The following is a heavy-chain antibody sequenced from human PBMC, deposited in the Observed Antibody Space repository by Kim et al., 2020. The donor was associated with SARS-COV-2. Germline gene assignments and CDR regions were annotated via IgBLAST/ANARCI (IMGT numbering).Heavy chain of an antibody. V-gene: IGHV3-21*01. D-gene: IGHD2-21*02. Sequence: GGSLRLSCAASEFTFSTYTMNWVRQAPGKGLEWVSSISTSGSYIYYADSVKGRFSISRDNAKNSLYLQMSSLRAEDTAVYYCAREVGTTGGARNWFDPWGQGILVTVSS. CDR3: AREVGTTGGARNWFDP. CDR1: EFTFSTYT. J-gene: IGHJ5*02. CDR2: ISTSGSYI.